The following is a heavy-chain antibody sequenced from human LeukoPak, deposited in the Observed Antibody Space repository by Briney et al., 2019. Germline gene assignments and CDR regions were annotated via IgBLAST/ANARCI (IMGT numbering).Heavy chain of an antibody. Sequence: GGSLRLSCAVSGFTFSSYWMSWVRQAPGKGLEWVGRIQSKTDGGTTEYAAPVKGRFTISRDDSTNTLYLQMNSLKTEDTGVYYCAAGGRVWGQGTTVTVSS. V-gene: IGHV3-15*01. CDR2: IQSKTDGGTT. J-gene: IGHJ6*02. CDR3: AAGGRV. D-gene: IGHD3-10*01. CDR1: GFTFSSYW.